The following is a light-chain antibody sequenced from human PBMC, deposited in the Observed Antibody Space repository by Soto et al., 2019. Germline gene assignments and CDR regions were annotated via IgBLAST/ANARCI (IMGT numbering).Light chain of an antibody. CDR3: QFCGSSLSGV. V-gene: IGLV1-40*01. CDR1: SSNIGAGYD. CDR2: GNS. Sequence: QSVLTQPPSVSGAPGQRVTISCTGSSSNIGAGYDVHWYQQLPGTAPKLLIYGNSNRPSGVPDRFSGSKSGTSAPLAITGIRADDEADYYCQFCGSSLSGVFGGGTKPTVL. J-gene: IGLJ2*01.